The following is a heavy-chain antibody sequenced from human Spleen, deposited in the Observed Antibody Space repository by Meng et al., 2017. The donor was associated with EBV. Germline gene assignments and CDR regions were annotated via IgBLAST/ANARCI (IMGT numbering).Heavy chain of an antibody. V-gene: IGHV7-4-1*02. CDR3: AREQQFSGADY. Sequence: QVQLVHSGSELKKPXXXXXXSCKASGYTFTSYSMNWVRQAPGQGLEWMGWINTNTGNPTYAQGFTGRFVFSLDTSVSTAYLQISSLKAEDTAVYYCAREQQFSGADYWGQGTLVTVSS. CDR1: GYTFTSYS. CDR2: INTNTGNP. J-gene: IGHJ4*02. D-gene: IGHD3-10*01.